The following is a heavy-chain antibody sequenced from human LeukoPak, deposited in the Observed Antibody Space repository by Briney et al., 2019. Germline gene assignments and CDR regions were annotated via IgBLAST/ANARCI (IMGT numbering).Heavy chain of an antibody. CDR2: IIPIFGTA. V-gene: IGHV1-69*05. J-gene: IGHJ5*02. CDR1: GGTFSSYA. Sequence: SVKVSCKASGGTFSSYAISWVRQAPGQGLEWMGRIIPIFGTASYAQKFQGRVTITTDESTSTAYMELSSLRSEDTAVYYCARSITMVRELNPWGQGTLVTVSS. CDR3: ARSITMVRELNP. D-gene: IGHD3-10*01.